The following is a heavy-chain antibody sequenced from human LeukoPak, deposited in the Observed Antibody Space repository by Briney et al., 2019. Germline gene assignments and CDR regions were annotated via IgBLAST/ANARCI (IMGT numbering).Heavy chain of an antibody. D-gene: IGHD5-18*01. CDR1: GFTFSSYG. Sequence: GGSLRLSCAASGFTFSSYGMHWVRQAPGKGLEWVAVISYDGSNKYYADSVKGRFTISRDNSKNTLYLQMNSLRAEDTAVYYCAKPYRGYSYGDDAFDIWGQGTMVTVSS. V-gene: IGHV3-30*18. CDR2: ISYDGSNK. CDR3: AKPYRGYSYGDDAFDI. J-gene: IGHJ3*02.